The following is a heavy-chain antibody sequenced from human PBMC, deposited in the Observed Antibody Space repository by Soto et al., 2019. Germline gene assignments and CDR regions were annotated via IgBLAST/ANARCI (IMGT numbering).Heavy chain of an antibody. V-gene: IGHV4-4*02. Sequence: QVQLQESGPGLVKPSGTLSLTCAVSGGSISSSNWWSWVRQPPGKGLEWIGEIYHSGSTNYTPSLKSRVTISVDKSRIQFSLKLSSVTAADTAVYYCARVMGKTVTTWSGFDYWGQGTLVTVSS. CDR1: GGSISSSNW. D-gene: IGHD4-17*01. CDR2: IYHSGST. CDR3: ARVMGKTVTTWSGFDY. J-gene: IGHJ4*02.